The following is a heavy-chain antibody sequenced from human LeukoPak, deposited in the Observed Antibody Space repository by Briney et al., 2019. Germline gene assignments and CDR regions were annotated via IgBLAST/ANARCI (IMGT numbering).Heavy chain of an antibody. V-gene: IGHV4-34*01. Sequence: SETLSLTCAVYGGSFSGYYWSWIRQPPGKGLEWIGEINHSGSTNYNPSLKSRVTISVDTSKNQFSLELSSVTAADTAVYYCASPEAGPLGDYWGQGTLVTVSS. CDR2: INHSGST. CDR1: GGSFSGYY. D-gene: IGHD3-16*01. J-gene: IGHJ4*02. CDR3: ASPEAGPLGDY.